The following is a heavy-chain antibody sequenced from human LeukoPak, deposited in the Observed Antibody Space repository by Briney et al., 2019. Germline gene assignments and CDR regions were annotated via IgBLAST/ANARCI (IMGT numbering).Heavy chain of an antibody. D-gene: IGHD3-10*01. V-gene: IGHV4-39*07. CDR2: IYYSGST. CDR1: GGSISSSSYY. J-gene: IGHJ4*02. Sequence: PSETLSLTCTVSGGSISSSSYYWGWIRQPPGKGLEWIGSIYYSGSTYYNPSLKSRVTISVDTSKNQFSLKLSSVTAADTAVYYCARGCKLLWFGDVGKDGFDYWGQGTLVTVSS. CDR3: ARGCKLLWFGDVGKDGFDY.